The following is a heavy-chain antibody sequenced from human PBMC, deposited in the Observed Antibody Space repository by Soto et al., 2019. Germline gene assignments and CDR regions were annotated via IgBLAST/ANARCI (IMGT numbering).Heavy chain of an antibody. J-gene: IGHJ6*02. CDR2: VSSNGIDE. D-gene: IGHD2-21*02. CDR1: GVTFITNA. Sequence: PEGSLRLSCAASGVTFITNAMQWVRQAPGKGLEWVAFVSSNGIDESYADSMKGRFTISRDNFNNTLYLQMNSLRADDTAVYYCAREHCARDCTGIDVWGQGSTVT. CDR3: AREHCARDCTGIDV. V-gene: IGHV3-30-3*01.